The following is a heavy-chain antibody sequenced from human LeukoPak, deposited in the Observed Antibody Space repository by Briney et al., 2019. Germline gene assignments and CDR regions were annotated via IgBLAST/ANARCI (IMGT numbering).Heavy chain of an antibody. D-gene: IGHD2-2*01. Sequence: GGSLRLSCAASGFTFSSYAMSWVRQAPGKGLEWVSAISGSGGSTYYADSVKGRFTISRDNSKNTLYLQMNSLRAGDTAVYYCAKFLSLEYQLLRYYYGMDVWGQGTTVTVSS. J-gene: IGHJ6*02. V-gene: IGHV3-23*01. CDR2: ISGSGGST. CDR1: GFTFSSYA. CDR3: AKFLSLEYQLLRYYYGMDV.